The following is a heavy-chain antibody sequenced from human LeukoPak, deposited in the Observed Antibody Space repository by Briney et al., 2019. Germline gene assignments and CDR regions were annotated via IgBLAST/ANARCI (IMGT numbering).Heavy chain of an antibody. CDR3: ARDRSGSSTGAWFDP. Sequence: YXVTSYDMHWVRQAPGXGLEWXXXXNPSGCRKSYPQNFQGRVTMTRDTSTSTVYMELSSLRSEDTAVYYCARDRSGSSTGAWFDPWGQGTLVTVSS. V-gene: IGHV1-46*01. CDR2: XNPSGCRK. D-gene: IGHD2-2*01. CDR1: YXVTSYD. J-gene: IGHJ5*02.